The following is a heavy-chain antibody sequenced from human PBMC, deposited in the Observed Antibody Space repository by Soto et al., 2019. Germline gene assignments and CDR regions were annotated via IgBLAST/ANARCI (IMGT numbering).Heavy chain of an antibody. J-gene: IGHJ4*02. Sequence: SETLSLTCTVSGGSISSYYWSWIRQPPGKGLEWIGYIYYSGSTNYNPSLKSRVTISVDTSKNQFSLKLSSVTAADTAVYYCARFPNLDHYDSSGHDYWGQGPLVTVSS. CDR1: GGSISSYY. CDR3: ARFPNLDHYDSSGHDY. D-gene: IGHD3-22*01. CDR2: IYYSGST. V-gene: IGHV4-59*01.